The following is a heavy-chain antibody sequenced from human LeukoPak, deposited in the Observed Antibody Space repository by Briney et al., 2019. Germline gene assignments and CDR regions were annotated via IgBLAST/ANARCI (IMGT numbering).Heavy chain of an antibody. Sequence: KSSETLSLTCTVSGGSISSSSYYWGWIRQPPGKGLEWIGSIYYSGSTYYNPSLKSRVTISVDTSKNQFSLKLSSVTAADTAVYYCARASATVTYDYWGQGTLVTVSS. CDR2: IYYSGST. V-gene: IGHV4-39*07. J-gene: IGHJ4*02. D-gene: IGHD4-11*01. CDR1: GGSISSSSYY. CDR3: ARASATVTYDY.